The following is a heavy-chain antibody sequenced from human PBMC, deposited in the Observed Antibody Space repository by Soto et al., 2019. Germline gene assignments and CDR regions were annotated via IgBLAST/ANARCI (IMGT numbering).Heavy chain of an antibody. D-gene: IGHD1-26*01. V-gene: IGHV3-74*01. Sequence: GGPLRPSCVVSGFTFSMYWMHWVRQVPGQSPFWCSRISYDGTTTNYADSVRGRFTISRHNSKNTLYLQMNNLKPDDTAIYYCPRGPRADSSGTGDHWGQGTPVTVSS. J-gene: IGHJ4*02. CDR1: GFTFSMYW. CDR2: ISYDGTTT. CDR3: PRGPRADSSGTGDH.